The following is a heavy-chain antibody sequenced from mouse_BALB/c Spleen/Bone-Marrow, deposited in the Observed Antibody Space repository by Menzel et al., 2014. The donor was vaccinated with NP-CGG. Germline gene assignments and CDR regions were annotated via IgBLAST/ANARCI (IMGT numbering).Heavy chain of an antibody. D-gene: IGHD2-12*01. CDR3: ARWGDDGTFDY. CDR1: GYTFTSYW. J-gene: IGHJ2*01. Sequence: LVESGAELAKPGASVKMSCKASGYTFTSYWMHWVKQRPGQGLEWIGYINPSTGYTEYNQKSKDKATLTADKSSSTAYMQLSSLTSEDSAVYYCARWGDDGTFDYWGQGTTLTVSS. CDR2: INPSTGYT. V-gene: IGHV1-7*01.